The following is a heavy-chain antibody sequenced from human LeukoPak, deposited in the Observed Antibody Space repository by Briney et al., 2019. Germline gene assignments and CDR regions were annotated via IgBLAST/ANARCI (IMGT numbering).Heavy chain of an antibody. CDR3: AWNYYGSGSFYVHN. D-gene: IGHD3-10*01. J-gene: IGHJ4*02. CDR1: GGSISNGGYS. V-gene: IGHV4-30-2*01. Sequence: SETLSLTCAVSGGSISNGGYSWSWIRQPPGKGLEWIGFIYHSGTTHYNPSLKSRLTFSLDKSKNQFSLKLTSVTAADTALYYCAWNYYGSGSFYVHNWGQGTLVTVSS. CDR2: IYHSGTT.